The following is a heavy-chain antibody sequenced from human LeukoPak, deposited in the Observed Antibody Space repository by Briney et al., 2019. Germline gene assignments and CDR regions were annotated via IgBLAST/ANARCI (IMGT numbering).Heavy chain of an antibody. V-gene: IGHV3-73*01. D-gene: IGHD6-19*01. CDR1: GFTFSGSA. CDR2: IRSKANSYAT. Sequence: GGSLRLSCAASGFTFSGSAMHWVRQASGKGLEWVGRIRSKANSYATAYAASVKGRFTISRDDSKNTAYLQMNILKTEDTAVYYCTRRGSIAVAGMGDYWGQGTLVTVSS. J-gene: IGHJ4*02. CDR3: TRRGSIAVAGMGDY.